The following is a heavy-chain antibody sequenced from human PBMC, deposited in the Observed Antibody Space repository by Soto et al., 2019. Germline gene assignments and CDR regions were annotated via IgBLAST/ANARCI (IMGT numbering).Heavy chain of an antibody. D-gene: IGHD3-10*01. J-gene: IGHJ4*02. CDR1: GFTFSSYA. V-gene: IGHV3-23*01. Sequence: GGSLRLSCAASGFTFSSYAMSWVRQAPGKGLEWVSAISGSGGSTYYADSVKGRFTISRDNSKNTLYLQMNSLRAEDTAVYYCAKVRGVKWAFGGYFDYWGQGTLVTVSS. CDR3: AKVRGVKWAFGGYFDY. CDR2: ISGSGGST.